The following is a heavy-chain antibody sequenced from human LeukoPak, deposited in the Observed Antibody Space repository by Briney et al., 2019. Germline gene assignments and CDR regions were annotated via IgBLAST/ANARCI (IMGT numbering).Heavy chain of an antibody. Sequence: LTGGSLRLSCAGSGFTFGDYWMSWVRQAPGKGLEWVANIKEDGSAKSYVDSVKGRFTISRDNAKNSLYLQMNSLRAEDTAVYYCACAVYWGQGTLVAVSS. CDR1: GFTFGDYW. CDR2: IKEDGSAK. V-gene: IGHV3-7*01. CDR3: ACAVY. J-gene: IGHJ4*02.